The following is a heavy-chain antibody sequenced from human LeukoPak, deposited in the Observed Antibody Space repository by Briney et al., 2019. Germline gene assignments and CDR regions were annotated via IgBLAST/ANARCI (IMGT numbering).Heavy chain of an antibody. J-gene: IGHJ6*03. CDR3: ARSLFRFLEWSYRPYYYYYMDV. CDR1: GGTFSSYA. Sequence: SVKVSCKASGGTFSSYAISWVRQAPGQGLEWMGGIIPIFGTVNYAQKFQGRVTITADKSTSTAYMELSSLRSEDTAVYYCARSLFRFLEWSYRPYYYYYMDVWGKGTTVTVSS. CDR2: IIPIFGTV. D-gene: IGHD3-3*01. V-gene: IGHV1-69*06.